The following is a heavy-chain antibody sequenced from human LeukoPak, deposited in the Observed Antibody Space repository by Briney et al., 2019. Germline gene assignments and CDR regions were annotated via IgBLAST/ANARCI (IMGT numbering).Heavy chain of an antibody. Sequence: PSETLSLTCTVSGGSISSYYWSWIRQPPGKGLEWIGYVIYTGSTNYNPSLKSRVTISIDTSKNQFSLNLSSVIAADTAVYYCASTGEMYSSGWYFDFWGQGTLVTVSS. V-gene: IGHV4-59*01. CDR2: VIYTGST. D-gene: IGHD6-19*01. CDR3: ASTGEMYSSGWYFDF. J-gene: IGHJ4*02. CDR1: GGSISSYY.